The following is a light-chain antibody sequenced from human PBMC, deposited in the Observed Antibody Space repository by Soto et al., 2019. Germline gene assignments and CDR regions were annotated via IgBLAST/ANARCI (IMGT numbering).Light chain of an antibody. J-gene: IGKJ1*01. CDR1: QSVSSSY. Sequence: DIVLTQSPGTLSLSPGERATVSCRASQSVSSSYLAWYQQKPGQAPRLPIYGASSMATGIPDRFSGSGSGIAFTLTSSRLEPKDFAVYYCHQYGSTPSWTFGQGTKVEIK. CDR2: GAS. V-gene: IGKV3-20*01. CDR3: HQYGSTPSWT.